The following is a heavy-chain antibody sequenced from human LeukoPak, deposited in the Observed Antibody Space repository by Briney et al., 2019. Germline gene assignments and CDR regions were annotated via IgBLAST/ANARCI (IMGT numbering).Heavy chain of an antibody. CDR1: GGSISSSNW. J-gene: IGHJ4*02. Sequence: SETLSLTCAVSGGSISSSNWWSWVRQPPGKGLEWIGEIYHSGSTNYNPSLKSRVTISVDKSKNQFSLKLSSVTAADTAVYYCASSPPGRIAVAGTYYFDYWGQGTLVTVSS. CDR2: IYHSGST. CDR3: ASSPPGRIAVAGTYYFDY. V-gene: IGHV4-4*02. D-gene: IGHD6-19*01.